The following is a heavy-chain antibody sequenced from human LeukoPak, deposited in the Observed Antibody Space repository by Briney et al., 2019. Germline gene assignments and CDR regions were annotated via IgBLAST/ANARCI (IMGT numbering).Heavy chain of an antibody. D-gene: IGHD1-26*01. CDR3: ARGSSSGSYYDNFDY. V-gene: IGHV5-51*01. Sequence: GESLEISCKGSGYSFTNYWIGWVRQMPGKGLEWMGIIYPGDSDTRYSPSFQGQVTISVDKSISTAYLQWSSLKASDTAMYYCARGSSSGSYYDNFDYWGQGTLVTVSS. J-gene: IGHJ4*02. CDR1: GYSFTNYW. CDR2: IYPGDSDT.